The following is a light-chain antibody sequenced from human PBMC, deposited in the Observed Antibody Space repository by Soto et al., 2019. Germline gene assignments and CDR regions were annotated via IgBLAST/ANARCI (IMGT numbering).Light chain of an antibody. CDR1: SSDVGAYNY. Sequence: QSVLTQPPSASGSPGQSVTISCTGTSSDVGAYNYVSRYQHHPGKAPKLMIYEVSKRPSGVPDRFSGSKSGNTASLTVSGLQAEDEADYYCSSYAGSNNLGVFGTGTKVTVL. V-gene: IGLV2-8*01. J-gene: IGLJ1*01. CDR2: EVS. CDR3: SSYAGSNNLGV.